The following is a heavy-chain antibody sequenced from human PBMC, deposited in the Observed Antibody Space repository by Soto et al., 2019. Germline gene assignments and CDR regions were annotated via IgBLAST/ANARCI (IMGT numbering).Heavy chain of an antibody. D-gene: IGHD2-21*02. CDR3: ARKGIDCCGDCYAGPKYYYYYCDMDV. CDR1: GGTFSSYA. V-gene: IGHV1-69*01. J-gene: IGHJ6*02. CDR2: IIPIFGTA. Sequence: QVQLVQSGAEVKKPGSSVKVSCKASGGTFSSYAISWVRQAPGQGLEWMGGIIPIFGTANYAQKIQGRVTITADETTGIANMEESSRRSEDTAVYYCARKGIDCCGDCYAGPKYYYYYCDMDVWGQGTTVTVSS.